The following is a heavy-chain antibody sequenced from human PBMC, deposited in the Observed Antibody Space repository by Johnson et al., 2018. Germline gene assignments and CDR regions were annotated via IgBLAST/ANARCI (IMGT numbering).Heavy chain of an antibody. CDR2: IYYSGGP. CDR1: GGSISGYY. V-gene: IGHV4-59*01. J-gene: IGHJ6*03. D-gene: IGHD4-11*01. Sequence: QVQLQESGPGLVKPSEPLSLTCTVSGGSISGYYWNWIRQPPGKGLEWIGYIYYSGGPNYNPSLKSRVTISVDTSKTQFSLKRTSVTAADTAVYYCVRDPTGYYYMDIWGKGTTVTVSS. CDR3: VRDPTGYYYMDI.